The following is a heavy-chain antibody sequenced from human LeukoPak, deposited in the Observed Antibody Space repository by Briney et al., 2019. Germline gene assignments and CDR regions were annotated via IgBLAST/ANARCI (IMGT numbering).Heavy chain of an antibody. CDR2: ISYDGSNK. CDR3: AKSAYYDSSGYREFDY. V-gene: IGHV3-30*18. Sequence: GGSLRLSCAASGFTFSSYGMHWVRQAPGKGLEWVAVISYDGSNKYYADSVKGRFTISRDNSKNTLYLQMNSLRAEDTAVYYCAKSAYYDSSGYREFDYWGQGTLVTVSS. J-gene: IGHJ4*02. D-gene: IGHD3-22*01. CDR1: GFTFSSYG.